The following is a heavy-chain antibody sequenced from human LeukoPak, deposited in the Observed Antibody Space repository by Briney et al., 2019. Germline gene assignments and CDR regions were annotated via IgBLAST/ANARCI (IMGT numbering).Heavy chain of an antibody. Sequence: KPSETLALTCAVYGGSFSGYYWSRIRQPPGKGLEWIGEINHSGSTNYNPSLKSRVTISVDTSKNQFSLKLSSVTAADTAVYYCARESMTTMVTGFDYWGQGTLVTVSS. V-gene: IGHV4-34*01. J-gene: IGHJ4*02. CDR2: INHSGST. D-gene: IGHD4-23*01. CDR3: ARESMTTMVTGFDY. CDR1: GGSFSGYY.